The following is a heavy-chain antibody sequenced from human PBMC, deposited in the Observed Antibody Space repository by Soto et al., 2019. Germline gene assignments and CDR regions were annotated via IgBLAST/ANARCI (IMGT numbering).Heavy chain of an antibody. CDR3: ARGFGVVIIGWFDP. CDR1: GGSISSSSYY. J-gene: IGHJ5*02. V-gene: IGHV4-39*01. Sequence: QLQLQESGPGLVKPSETLSLTCTVSGGSISSSSYYWGWIRQPPGKGLEWIGSIYYSGSTYYNPSLKSRVTISVDTSKNQFSLKLSSVTAADTAAYYCARGFGVVIIGWFDPWGQGTLVTVSS. CDR2: IYYSGST. D-gene: IGHD3-3*01.